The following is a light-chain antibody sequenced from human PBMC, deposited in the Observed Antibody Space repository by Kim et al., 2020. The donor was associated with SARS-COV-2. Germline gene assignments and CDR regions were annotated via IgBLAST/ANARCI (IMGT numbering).Light chain of an antibody. CDR3: AAWDDSLNGRWV. CDR1: RSNIGSNT. CDR2: SNN. J-gene: IGLJ3*02. V-gene: IGLV1-44*01. Sequence: QRGNISCSGSRSNIGSNTVNWYQQLPGTAPKLLIYSNNQRPSGVPDRFSGSKSGPSASLAISGLQSEDEADYYCAAWDDSLNGRWVFGGGTQLTVL.